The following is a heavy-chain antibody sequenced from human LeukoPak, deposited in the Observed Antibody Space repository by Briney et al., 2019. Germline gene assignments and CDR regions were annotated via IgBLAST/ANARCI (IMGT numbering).Heavy chain of an antibody. Sequence: SETLSLTCTVSGGSISSYYWSWIRQPPGKGLEWIGYIYYSGSTNYNPSLKSRVTISVDTSKNQFSLKLSSVTAADTAVYYCARSRADRNFDYWGQGTLVTVSS. V-gene: IGHV4-59*08. CDR3: ARSRADRNFDY. D-gene: IGHD1-14*01. CDR2: IYYSGST. J-gene: IGHJ4*02. CDR1: GGSISSYY.